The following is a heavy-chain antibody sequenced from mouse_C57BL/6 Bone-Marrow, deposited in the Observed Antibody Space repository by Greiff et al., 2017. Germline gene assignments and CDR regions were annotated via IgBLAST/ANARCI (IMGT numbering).Heavy chain of an antibody. V-gene: IGHV1-26*01. CDR2: INPNNGGT. CDR1: GYTFTDYY. D-gene: IGHD1-1*01. Sequence: EVKLVESGPELVKPGASVKISCKASGYTFTDYYMNWVKQSHGKSLEWIGDINPNNGGTSYNQKFKGKATLTVDKSSSTAYMELRSLTSEDSAVYYCARLVAPFYAMDYWGQGTSVTVSS. CDR3: ARLVAPFYAMDY. J-gene: IGHJ4*01.